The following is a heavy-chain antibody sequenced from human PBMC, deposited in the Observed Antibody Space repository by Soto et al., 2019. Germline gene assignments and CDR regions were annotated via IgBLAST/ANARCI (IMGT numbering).Heavy chain of an antibody. CDR3: VRTSLVVAAATREDY. CDR1: GFTFSSYW. J-gene: IGHJ4*02. CDR2: INSDGSST. D-gene: IGHD2-15*01. Sequence: GGSLRLSCAASGFTFSSYWMHWVRQAPGKGLVWVSRINSDGSSTSYADSVKGRFTISRDNAKSTLYLQMNSLRAEDTAVYYCVRTSLVVAAATREDYWGQGTLVTVSS. V-gene: IGHV3-74*01.